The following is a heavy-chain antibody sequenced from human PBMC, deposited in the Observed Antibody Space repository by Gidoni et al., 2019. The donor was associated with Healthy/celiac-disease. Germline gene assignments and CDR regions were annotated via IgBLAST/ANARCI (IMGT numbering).Heavy chain of an antibody. CDR2: ISSSSSYL. J-gene: IGHJ3*02. V-gene: IGHV3-21*01. D-gene: IGHD3-16*01. CDR1: GFTFSSYS. Sequence: EVQLVESGGGLVKPGGSLRLSCAASGFTFSSYSMNWVRQAPGKGLEWVSSISSSSSYLYYADSVKGRFTISRDNAKNSLYLQMNSLRAEDTAVYYCARGNRGGAFDIWGQGTMVTVSS. CDR3: ARGNRGGAFDI.